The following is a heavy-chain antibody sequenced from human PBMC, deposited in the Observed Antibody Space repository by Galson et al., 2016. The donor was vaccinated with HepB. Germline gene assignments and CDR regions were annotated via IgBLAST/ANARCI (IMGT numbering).Heavy chain of an antibody. CDR2: ITGSGGST. D-gene: IGHD5-12*01. J-gene: IGHJ4*02. CDR1: GFTFSAYS. Sequence: LRLSCAASGFTFSAYSITWVRQTPARGLEWVSGITGSGGSTYYADSVKGRFTISRDNSKNTVFLQMNSLRGEDAATYYCAKWGGYGDSWGQGTLVTVSA. V-gene: IGHV3-23*01. CDR3: AKWGGYGDS.